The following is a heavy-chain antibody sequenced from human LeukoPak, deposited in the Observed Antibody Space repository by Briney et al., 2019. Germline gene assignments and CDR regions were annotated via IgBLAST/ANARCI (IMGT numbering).Heavy chain of an antibody. CDR3: ARVGPSYYYYYMDA. Sequence: PGGSLRLSCSASGFTFSSSWVTWVRQAPGKGLECMANIKQDGSEQYTADSLKGRFTISRDNDKKLVFLQMNSLRVDDTAVYYCARVGPSYYYYYMDAWGNGTTVIVSS. CDR2: IKQDGSEQ. J-gene: IGHJ6*03. V-gene: IGHV3-7*01. CDR1: GFTFSSSW.